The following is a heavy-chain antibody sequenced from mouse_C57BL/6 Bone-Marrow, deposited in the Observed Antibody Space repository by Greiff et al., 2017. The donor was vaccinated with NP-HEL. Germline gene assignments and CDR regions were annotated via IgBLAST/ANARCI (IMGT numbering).Heavy chain of an antibody. D-gene: IGHD1-1*01. CDR1: GYTFTSYG. V-gene: IGHV1-81*01. Sequence: VQLQQSGAELARPGASVKLFCKASGYTFTSYGISWVKQRTGQGLEWIGEIYPRSGNTYYNEKFKGKATLTADKSSSTAYMELRSLTSEDSAVYFCAREHYYGSRNDYWGQGTTLTVSS. CDR2: IYPRSGNT. CDR3: AREHYYGSRNDY. J-gene: IGHJ2*01.